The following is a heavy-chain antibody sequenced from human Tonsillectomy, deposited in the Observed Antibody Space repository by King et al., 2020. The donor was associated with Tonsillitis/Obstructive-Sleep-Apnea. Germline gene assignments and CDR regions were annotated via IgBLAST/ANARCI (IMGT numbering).Heavy chain of an antibody. Sequence: QLVQSGGGAVRPGGSLRLSCAASGFSFDDYGMSWVRQGPGKGLEWVAAINWNGAGTSYADSVRGRFTISRDNAKNSLFLQMNSLRADDAALYYCARDPEMTTVHPFYFDYWGQGALVTVSS. CDR2: INWNGAGT. CDR3: ARDPEMTTVHPFYFDY. CDR1: GFSFDDYG. V-gene: IGHV3-20*04. D-gene: IGHD4-17*01. J-gene: IGHJ4*02.